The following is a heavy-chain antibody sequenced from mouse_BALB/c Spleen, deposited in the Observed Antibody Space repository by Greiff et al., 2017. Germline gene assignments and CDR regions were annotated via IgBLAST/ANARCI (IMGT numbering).Heavy chain of an antibody. J-gene: IGHJ2*01. CDR1: GYSITSDYA. D-gene: IGHD2-14*01. CDR2: ISYSGST. CDR3: ARYRYDDYFDY. V-gene: IGHV3-2*02. Sequence: LQESGPGLVKPSQSLSLTCTVTGYSITSDYAWNWIRQFPGNKLEWMGYISYSGSTSYNPSLKSRISITRDTSKNQFFLQLNSVTTEDTATYYCARYRYDDYFDYWGQGTTLTVSS.